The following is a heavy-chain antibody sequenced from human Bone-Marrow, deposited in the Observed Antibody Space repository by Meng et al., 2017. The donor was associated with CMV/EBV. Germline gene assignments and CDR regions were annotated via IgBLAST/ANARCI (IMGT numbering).Heavy chain of an antibody. CDR1: GFTFSSYS. CDR2: ISGSGGSTI. D-gene: IGHD2-2*02. CDR3: AREGSSTSCYTA. Sequence: GESLKISCAASGFTFSSYSMNWVRQAPGKGLEWVSVISGSGGSTIYYADSVKGRFTISRDNAKNSLYLQMNSLRAEDTAVYYCAREGSSTSCYTAWGQGTLVTVSS. J-gene: IGHJ5*02. V-gene: IGHV3-48*04.